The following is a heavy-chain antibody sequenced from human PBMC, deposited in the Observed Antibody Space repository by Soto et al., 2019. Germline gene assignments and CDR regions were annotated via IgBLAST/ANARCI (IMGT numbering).Heavy chain of an antibody. CDR1: GYSFTSYG. Sequence: QVLLVQSGAEIKKPGASVQVSCKASGYSFTSYGINWVRQAPGQGLEWMGWISAKHGNTHYAQKPQGRVTLTTDTSTSTAYIELRSLTSDGTAVYYCTRDMLKQPPLGFQDNWFEPWGQGTLVTVSS. CDR2: ISAKHGNT. J-gene: IGHJ5*01. CDR3: TRDMLKQPPLGFQDNWFEP. V-gene: IGHV1-18*01. D-gene: IGHD3-10*02.